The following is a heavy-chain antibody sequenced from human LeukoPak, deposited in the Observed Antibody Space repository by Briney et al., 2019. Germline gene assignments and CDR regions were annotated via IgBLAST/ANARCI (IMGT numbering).Heavy chain of an antibody. CDR2: IRGSGGST. CDR1: GFTFSSYA. D-gene: IGHD3-10*01. Sequence: GGSLRLSCAASGFTFSSYAMSWVRQAPGKGLEWDSAIRGSGGSTYYADSVKGRFTISRDNSKNTLYLQMNSLRAEDTAVYYCAKVLARTMVRGVIIGAFDIWGQGTMVTVSS. J-gene: IGHJ3*02. V-gene: IGHV3-23*01. CDR3: AKVLARTMVRGVIIGAFDI.